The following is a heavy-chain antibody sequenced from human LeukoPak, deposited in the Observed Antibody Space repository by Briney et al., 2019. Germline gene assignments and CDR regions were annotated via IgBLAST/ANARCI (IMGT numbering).Heavy chain of an antibody. CDR2: IYSGGST. J-gene: IGHJ6*03. V-gene: IGHV3-53*01. CDR1: GFTVSFNY. CDR3: ARAQWRTYSYYYMDV. D-gene: IGHD6-19*01. Sequence: GGSLRLSCAASGFTVSFNYMSWVRQAPGKGLEWISVIYSGGSTYYADSVKGRFTISRDDSKNTLYLQMNSLRAEDTAIYYCARAQWRTYSYYYMDVWGKGTTVTVSS.